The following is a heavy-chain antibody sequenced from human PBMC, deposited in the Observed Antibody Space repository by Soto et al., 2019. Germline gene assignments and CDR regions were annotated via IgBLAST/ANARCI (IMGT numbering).Heavy chain of an antibody. D-gene: IGHD3-22*01. Sequence: GGSLRLSCAASGFTFSSYAMSWVRQAPGKGLEWVSAISGSGGSTYYADSVKGRFTISRDNSKNTLYLQINSLRAEDTAVYYCSKICVYYDSSGYYEGAQAYYFGYWGQGTLVTVSS. J-gene: IGHJ4*02. CDR1: GFTFSSYA. V-gene: IGHV3-23*01. CDR2: ISGSGGST. CDR3: SKICVYYDSSGYYEGAQAYYFGY.